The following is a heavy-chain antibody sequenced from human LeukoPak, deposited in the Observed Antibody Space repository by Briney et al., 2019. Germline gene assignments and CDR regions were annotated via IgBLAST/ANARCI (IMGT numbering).Heavy chain of an antibody. D-gene: IGHD3-10*01. CDR3: AKHYMGSSYTHGLDC. CDR1: GVSISRDNYY. V-gene: IGHV4-39*01. Sequence: SETLSLTCTVSGVSISRDNYYRGWIRKPPVPRLGRIGSIYYSGTTCYNPSLRRLVTISVDTSKNQFSLKLSSVTAADTALYYCAKHYMGSSYTHGLDCWGQGTLVTVSS. CDR2: IYYSGTT. J-gene: IGHJ4*02.